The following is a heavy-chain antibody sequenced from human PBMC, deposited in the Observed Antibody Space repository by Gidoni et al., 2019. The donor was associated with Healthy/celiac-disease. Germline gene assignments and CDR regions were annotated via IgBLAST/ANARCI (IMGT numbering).Heavy chain of an antibody. Sequence: EVQLVESGGGWVRPGGSLRLHCAASGCNVTSYVMRWVRQAPVTGLELVYNLTQDGSEKYYVDPVMRRFTISRDNAKNSLYLQMNSLRAEDTAVYYCARAAIDYGDYGALDYWVQGTLVPVSS. CDR1: GCNVTSYV. CDR2: LTQDGSEK. J-gene: IGHJ4*02. D-gene: IGHD4-17*01. V-gene: IGHV3-7*01. CDR3: ARAAIDYGDYGALDY.